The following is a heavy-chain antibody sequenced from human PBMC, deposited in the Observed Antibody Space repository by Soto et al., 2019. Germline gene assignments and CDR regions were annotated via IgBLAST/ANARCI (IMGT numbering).Heavy chain of an antibody. V-gene: IGHV6-1*01. D-gene: IGHD6-13*01. CDR1: GDSVSSNSAA. Sequence: SQTLSLTCAISGDSVSSNSAAWNWIRQSPSRGLEWLGRTYYRSKWYNDYAVSVKSRITINPDTSKNQFSLQLNSVTPEDTAVYYCARVGTHSSSWYKGKDYYYGMDVWGKGTTVTVSS. CDR3: ARVGTHSSSWYKGKDYYYGMDV. J-gene: IGHJ6*04. CDR2: TYYRSKWYN.